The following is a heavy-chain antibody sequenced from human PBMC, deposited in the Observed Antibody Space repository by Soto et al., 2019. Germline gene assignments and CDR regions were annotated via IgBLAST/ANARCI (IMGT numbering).Heavy chain of an antibody. CDR3: AKNQRRVTPNDY. D-gene: IGHD2-21*02. J-gene: IGHJ4*02. CDR2: ISGSGGST. CDR1: GFTFSSCA. Sequence: LILSCAASGFTFSSCAISWVRQAPGKGLEWVSAISGSGGSTYYADSVKGRFTISRDNSKNTLYLQMNSLRAEDTAVYYCAKNQRRVTPNDYWGQGTLVTVSS. V-gene: IGHV3-23*01.